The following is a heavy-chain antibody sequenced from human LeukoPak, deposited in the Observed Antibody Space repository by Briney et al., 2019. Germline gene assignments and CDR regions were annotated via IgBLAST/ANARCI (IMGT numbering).Heavy chain of an antibody. CDR2: ISSSGAHI. V-gene: IGHV3-21*04. D-gene: IGHD3-10*01. J-gene: IGHJ4*02. Sequence: IPGGSLRLSCVASGFTFSSYSVNWVRQAPGKGLEWVSSISSSGAHIYYADSVKGRFTISRDNAKNSLYLQMISLRAEDTAVYYCARDRWFGELTPFDYWGQGTLVTVSS. CDR1: GFTFSSYS. CDR3: ARDRWFGELTPFDY.